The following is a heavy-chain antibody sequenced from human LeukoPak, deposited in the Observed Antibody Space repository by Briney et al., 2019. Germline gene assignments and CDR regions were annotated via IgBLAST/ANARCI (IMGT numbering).Heavy chain of an antibody. Sequence: ASVKVSCKASGYTFTRYAMNWVRQAPGQGLEWMGWINTNTGNPTYAQGFTGRFVFSLDTSVSTAYLQISSLKAEDTAVYYCASLDEDDAFDIWGQGTMVTVSS. D-gene: IGHD2-2*03. CDR3: ASLDEDDAFDI. J-gene: IGHJ3*02. CDR1: GYTFTRYA. V-gene: IGHV7-4-1*02. CDR2: INTNTGNP.